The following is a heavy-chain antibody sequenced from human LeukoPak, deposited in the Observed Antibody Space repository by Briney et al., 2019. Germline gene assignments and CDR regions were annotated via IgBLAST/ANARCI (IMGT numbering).Heavy chain of an antibody. D-gene: IGHD4-23*01. CDR3: ARDGNSESGGRYYFDY. J-gene: IGHJ4*02. CDR2: ISYDGSNK. V-gene: IGHV3-30-3*01. Sequence: GGSLRLSCAASGFTFGSYAMHWVRQAPGKGLEWVAVISYDGSNKYYADSVKGRFTISRDNSKNTLYLQMNSLRAEDTAVYYCARDGNSESGGRYYFDYWGQGTLVTVSS. CDR1: GFTFGSYA.